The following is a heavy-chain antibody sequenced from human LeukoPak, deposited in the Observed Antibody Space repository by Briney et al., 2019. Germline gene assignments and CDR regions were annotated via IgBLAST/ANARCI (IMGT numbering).Heavy chain of an antibody. V-gene: IGHV4-61*02. CDR2: IYTSGST. D-gene: IGHD6-6*01. Sequence: SETLSLTCTVSGGSISSGSYYWSWIRQPAGKGLEWIGRIYTSGSTNYNPSLKSRVTISVDTSKNQFSLKLSSVTAADTAVYYCASGEYSSLGGYFDLWGRGTLVTVSS. J-gene: IGHJ2*01. CDR1: GGSISSGSYY. CDR3: ASGEYSSLGGYFDL.